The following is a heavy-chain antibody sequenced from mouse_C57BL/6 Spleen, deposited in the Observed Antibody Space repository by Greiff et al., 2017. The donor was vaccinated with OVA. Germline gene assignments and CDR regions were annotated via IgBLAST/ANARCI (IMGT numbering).Heavy chain of an antibody. CDR1: GYTFTDYN. Sequence: VQLQQSGPELVKPGASVKIPCKASGYTFTDYNMDWVKQSHGKSLEWIGDINPNNGGTIYNQKFKGKATLTVDKSSSTAYMELRSLTSEDTAVYYCARREGYYGSSYYFDYWGQGTTLTVSS. D-gene: IGHD1-1*01. J-gene: IGHJ2*01. V-gene: IGHV1-18*01. CDR2: INPNNGGT. CDR3: ARREGYYGSSYYFDY.